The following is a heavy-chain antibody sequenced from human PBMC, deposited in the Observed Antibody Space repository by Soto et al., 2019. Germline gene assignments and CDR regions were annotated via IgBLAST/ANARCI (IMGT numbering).Heavy chain of an antibody. J-gene: IGHJ5*02. V-gene: IGHV4-30-2*05. D-gene: IGHD3-3*01. CDR1: GGSISRGGYS. CDR3: ARGKIVGVASNWFDP. CDR2: IYHSGST. Sequence: PSEALSLTCAVSGGSISRGGYSWSWIRQAPGKGLEWIGYIYHSGSTYYNPSLKSRVTISVDTSKNQFSLKLSSVTAADTAVYYCARGKIVGVASNWFDPWGQGTLVTVSS.